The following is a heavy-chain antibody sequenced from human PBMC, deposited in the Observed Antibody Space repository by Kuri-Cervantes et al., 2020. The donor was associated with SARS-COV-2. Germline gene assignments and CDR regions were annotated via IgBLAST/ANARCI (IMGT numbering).Heavy chain of an antibody. V-gene: IGHV4-59*12. CDR1: AGSISSYY. J-gene: IGHJ3*02. CDR3: ARPRYGDYDGAFDI. CDR2: IYYSGST. Sequence: WETLSLTCTVSAGSISSYYWSWIRQTPGKGLEWIGYIYYSGSTNYNPSLKSRVTISVDTSKNQCSLKLSSVTAADTAVYYCARPRYGDYDGAFDIWGQGTMVTVSS. D-gene: IGHD4-17*01.